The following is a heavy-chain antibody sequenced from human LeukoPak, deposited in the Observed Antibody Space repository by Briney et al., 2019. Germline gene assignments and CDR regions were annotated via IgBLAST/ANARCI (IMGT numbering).Heavy chain of an antibody. D-gene: IGHD3-10*01. J-gene: IGHJ5*02. Sequence: PGGSLRLSCAASGFTFSSYAMSWVRQAPGKGLEWVSAISGSGGSTYHADSVNGRFTISRDNSKNTLYLQMNSLRAEDTAVYYCAKDTDYYGSGSYSDPWGQGTLVTVSS. CDR1: GFTFSSYA. CDR3: AKDTDYYGSGSYSDP. CDR2: ISGSGGST. V-gene: IGHV3-23*01.